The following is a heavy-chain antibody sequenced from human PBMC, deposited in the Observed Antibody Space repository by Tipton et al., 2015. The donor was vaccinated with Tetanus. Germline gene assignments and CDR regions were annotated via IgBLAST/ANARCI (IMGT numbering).Heavy chain of an antibody. J-gene: IGHJ4*02. Sequence: TLSLTCTVSGGSIRSYYWSWIRQPPGKGLEWIGYIYYSGSTNYNPSLKSRVTISVDTSKNQFSLKLSSVTAADTAVYYCARGTGDYWGQGTLVTVSS. CDR3: ARGTGDY. D-gene: IGHD1-14*01. CDR2: IYYSGST. V-gene: IGHV4-59*01. CDR1: GGSIRSYY.